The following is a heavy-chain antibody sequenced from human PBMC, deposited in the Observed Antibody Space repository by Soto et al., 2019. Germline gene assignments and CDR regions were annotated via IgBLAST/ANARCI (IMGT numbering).Heavy chain of an antibody. J-gene: IGHJ6*02. V-gene: IGHV3-30-3*01. CDR3: ARDYRQDGMDV. Sequence: QVQLVESGGGVVQPGRSLRLSCAASGFTFSSYAMHWVRQAPGKGLEWVAVISYDGSNKYYADSVKGRFTIPRDNSKNTLDLQMNSLRAEDTAVYYCARDYRQDGMDVWGQGTTVTVSS. CDR1: GFTFSSYA. CDR2: ISYDGSNK. D-gene: IGHD4-4*01.